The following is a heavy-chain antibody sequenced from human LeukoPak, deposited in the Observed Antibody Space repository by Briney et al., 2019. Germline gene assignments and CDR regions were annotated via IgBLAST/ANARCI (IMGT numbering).Heavy chain of an antibody. CDR1: GFTFSSHA. D-gene: IGHD5-24*01. J-gene: IGHJ3*02. CDR2: ISGSGGST. CDR3: AKDRRDGYLGDAFDI. Sequence: GGSLRLSCAASGFTFSSHAMRRVRQAPGKGMAWVPVISGSGGSTYYADSVKGRFTISGGNSKDTLYLDMNSLRAEDTAVYYCAKDRRDGYLGDAFDIWGQGTPVTVSS. V-gene: IGHV3-23*01.